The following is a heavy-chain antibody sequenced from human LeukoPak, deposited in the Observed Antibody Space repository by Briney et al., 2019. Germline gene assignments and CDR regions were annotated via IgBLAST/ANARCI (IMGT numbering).Heavy chain of an antibody. J-gene: IGHJ3*02. CDR2: IYYSGST. V-gene: IGHV4-30-4*01. D-gene: IGHD2-15*01. CDR3: ARHPGYCSGGSCRKNANDAFDI. Sequence: SETLSLTCTVSGGSISSGDYYWSWIRQPPGKGLEWIGYIYYSGSTNYNPSLKSRVTISVDTSKNQFSLKLTSVTAADSAVYYCARHPGYCSGGSCRKNANDAFDIWGQGTMVTVSS. CDR1: GGSISSGDYY.